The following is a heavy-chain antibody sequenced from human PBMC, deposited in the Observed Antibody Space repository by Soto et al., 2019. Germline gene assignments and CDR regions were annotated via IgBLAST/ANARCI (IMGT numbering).Heavy chain of an antibody. D-gene: IGHD3-22*01. CDR2: IYYSGSA. J-gene: IGHJ4*02. CDR1: GGSVSSGSYY. CDR3: ARGSYHYSSDSKKCFDY. V-gene: IGHV4-61*01. Sequence: SGTLSLTCTVSGGSVSSGSYYWSWIRQPPGKGLEWIGYIYYSGSANYNPSLKSRVTISVDTSKNQFSLELTSVTAADTAVYYCARGSYHYSSDSKKCFDYWGQGILVTVSS.